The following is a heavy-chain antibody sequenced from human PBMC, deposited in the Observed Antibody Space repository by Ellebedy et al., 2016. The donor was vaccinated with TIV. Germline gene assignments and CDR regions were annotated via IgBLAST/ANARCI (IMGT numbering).Heavy chain of an antibody. D-gene: IGHD2-21*02. V-gene: IGHV4-61*08. CDR2: IYYSGST. J-gene: IGHJ4*02. Sequence: SETLSLTXTVSGGSISSGGYYWSWIRQHPGKGLEWIGYIYYSGSTNYNPSLKSRVTMSVDTSKNQFSLKLSSVTAADTAVYYCARGGTADPFDHWGQGTLVTVSS. CDR3: ARGGTADPFDH. CDR1: GGSISSGGYY.